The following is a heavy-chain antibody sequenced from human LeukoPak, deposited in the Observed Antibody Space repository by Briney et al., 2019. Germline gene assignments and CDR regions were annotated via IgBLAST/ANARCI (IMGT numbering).Heavy chain of an antibody. Sequence: GGSLRLSCAASGFTFSSYAMSWVRQAPGKGLEWVSAISGSGGSTYYADSVKGRFTISRDNSKNTLYLQMNSLRAEGTAVYYCAKGRITMIVVVTEYFQHWGQGTLVTVSS. CDR3: AKGRITMIVVVTEYFQH. D-gene: IGHD3-22*01. CDR2: ISGSGGST. V-gene: IGHV3-23*01. CDR1: GFTFSSYA. J-gene: IGHJ1*01.